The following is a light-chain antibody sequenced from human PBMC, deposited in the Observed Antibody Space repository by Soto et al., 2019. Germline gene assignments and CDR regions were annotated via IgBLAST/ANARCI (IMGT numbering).Light chain of an antibody. CDR3: QHYNSYSEA. V-gene: IGKV1-5*03. CDR2: KAS. Sequence: DIQMTQSPSTLSGSVGDRVTITCRASQTISSWLAWYQQKPGKDPKLLIYKASTLKSGVPSGFSGSGSGTEFNLTISRLQPDDFATYYCQHYNSYSEAFGQGTKVDIK. J-gene: IGKJ1*01. CDR1: QTISSW.